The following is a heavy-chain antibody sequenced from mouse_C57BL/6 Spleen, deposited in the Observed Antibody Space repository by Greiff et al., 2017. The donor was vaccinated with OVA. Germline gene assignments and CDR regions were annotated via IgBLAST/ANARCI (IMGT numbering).Heavy chain of an antibody. V-gene: IGHV1-55*01. CDR2: IYPGSGST. CDR3: ARSGSTMVTTRAMDY. D-gene: IGHD2-2*01. CDR1: GYTFTSYW. J-gene: IGHJ4*01. Sequence: VQLQQPGAELVKPGASVKMSCKASGYTFTSYWITWVKQRPGQGLEWIGDIYPGSGSTNYNEKFKSKATLTVDTSSSTAYMQLSSLTSEDSAVYYCARSGSTMVTTRAMDYWGQGTSVTVSS.